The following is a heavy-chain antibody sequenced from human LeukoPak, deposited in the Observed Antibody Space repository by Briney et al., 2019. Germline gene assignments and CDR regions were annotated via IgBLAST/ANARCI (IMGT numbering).Heavy chain of an antibody. CDR3: ARNSGSYEPYYYYMDV. V-gene: IGHV1-2*02. CDR1: GYTFTGYY. D-gene: IGHD1-26*01. Sequence: ASVKVSCKASGYTFTGYYMHWVRQAPGQGLEWMGWINPNSGGTNYAQKFQGRVTMTRDTSISTAYMELSRLRSDDTAVYYCARNSGSYEPYYYYMDVWGKGTTVTVSS. CDR2: INPNSGGT. J-gene: IGHJ6*03.